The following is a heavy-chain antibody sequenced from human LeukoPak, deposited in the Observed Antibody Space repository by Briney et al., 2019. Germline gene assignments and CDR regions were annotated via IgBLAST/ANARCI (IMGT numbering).Heavy chain of an antibody. CDR2: ISSSGSTT. D-gene: IGHD3-3*01. J-gene: IGHJ4*02. CDR1: GFTLSSYE. Sequence: GGSLRLSCAASGFTLSSYELNWVRQAPGKGLEWVSYISSSGSTTYYAGSVKGRFTISRDNAKNSLYLRMNSLGAEDTAVYYCARQAFSTYYDFWSGPTNFDYWGQGTLVTVSS. V-gene: IGHV3-48*03. CDR3: ARQAFSTYYDFWSGPTNFDY.